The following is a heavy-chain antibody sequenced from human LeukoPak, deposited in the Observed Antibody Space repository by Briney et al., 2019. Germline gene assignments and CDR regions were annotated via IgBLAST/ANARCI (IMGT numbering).Heavy chain of an antibody. CDR3: GRAMDV. V-gene: IGHV3-7*03. Sequence: PGGSLRLSCAASGFTFSSYWMSWVRQAPGKGLEWVANIRQDGSEKHYVDSVKGRFTISRDNAKNSVYLQMNSLRAEDAAEYYCGRAMDVWGQGTTVTVSS. J-gene: IGHJ6*02. CDR2: IRQDGSEK. CDR1: GFTFSSYW.